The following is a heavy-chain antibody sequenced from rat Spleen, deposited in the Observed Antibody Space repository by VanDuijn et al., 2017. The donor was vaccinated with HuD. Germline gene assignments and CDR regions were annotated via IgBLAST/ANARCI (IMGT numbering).Heavy chain of an antibody. CDR1: GFTFSDYN. Sequence: EVQLVESGGGLVQPGRSLKLSCAASGFTFSDYNMAWVRQAPKKGLEWVPTISYDGSSTYYRDSVKGRFTISRDNAKSTLYLQMDSLRSEDTATYYCARRIRGSVMDAWGQGAPVTVSS. CDR3: ARRIRGSVMDA. D-gene: IGHD4-3*01. CDR2: ISYDGSST. V-gene: IGHV5-7*01. J-gene: IGHJ4*01.